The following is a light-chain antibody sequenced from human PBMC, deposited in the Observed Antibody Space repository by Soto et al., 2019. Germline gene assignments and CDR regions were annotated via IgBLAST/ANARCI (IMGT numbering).Light chain of an antibody. CDR3: CSYAGSSTFV. Sequence: QSVLTQPASVSGSPGQSITISCTGTSSDVGSYNLVSWYQQHPGKAPKLMIYEGSKRPSGVSNRFSGSKSGNTASLTISGLQADDEADYYCCSYAGSSTFVFRTGTKVTVL. V-gene: IGLV2-23*03. CDR2: EGS. CDR1: SSDVGSYNL. J-gene: IGLJ1*01.